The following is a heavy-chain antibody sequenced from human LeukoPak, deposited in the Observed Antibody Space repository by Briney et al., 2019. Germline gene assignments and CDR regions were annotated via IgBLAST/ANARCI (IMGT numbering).Heavy chain of an antibody. CDR3: AGAHYASSNIKVPFDV. V-gene: IGHV1-8*03. D-gene: IGHD3-22*01. J-gene: IGHJ6*04. CDR1: GYTFTSYD. CDR2: MNPNSGNT. Sequence: ASVKVSCKASGYTFTSYDINWVRQATGQGLEWMGWMNPNSGNTGYAQKFQGRVTITRNTSISTAYMELSSLRSEDTAVYYCAGAHYASSNIKVPFDVWDKGTTVTVSS.